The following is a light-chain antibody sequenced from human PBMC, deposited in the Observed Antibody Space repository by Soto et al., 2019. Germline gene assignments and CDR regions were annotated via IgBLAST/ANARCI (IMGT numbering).Light chain of an antibody. Sequence: DIKMTQSPSSLXASVGDRVTITCRASQSISSYLNWYQQKPGKAPKLLIYAASSLQSGVPSRFSGSGSGTDFTLTISSLQPEDFATYYCQQSYSTPRTFGQGTKVDIK. CDR2: AAS. CDR1: QSISSY. CDR3: QQSYSTPRT. J-gene: IGKJ1*01. V-gene: IGKV1-39*01.